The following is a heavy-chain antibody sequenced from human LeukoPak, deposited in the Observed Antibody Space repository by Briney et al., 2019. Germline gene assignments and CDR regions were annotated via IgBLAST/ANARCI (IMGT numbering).Heavy chain of an antibody. CDR3: AKGGLYSGSLYYFDY. V-gene: IGHV3-9*03. Sequence: GGSLRLSCAASGFTFDDYVMHWVRQAPGKGLEWVSGISWNSGSIGYADSVKGRFTISRDNAKNSLYLQMNSLRAEDMALYYCAKGGLYSGSLYYFDYWGQGTLVTVSS. CDR2: ISWNSGSI. CDR1: GFTFDDYV. J-gene: IGHJ4*02. D-gene: IGHD1-26*01.